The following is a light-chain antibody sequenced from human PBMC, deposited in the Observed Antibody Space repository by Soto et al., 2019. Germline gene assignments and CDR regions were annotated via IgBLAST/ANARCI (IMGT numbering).Light chain of an antibody. V-gene: IGLV2-14*01. J-gene: IGLJ2*01. CDR1: SSDVGGYNY. Sequence: QSALTQPASVSGSPGQSITISCTGTSSDVGGYNYVSWYQQDPGKAPKLMIYDVSNRPSGVSNRFSDSKSGNTASLTISGLQAEDEADYYCSSYTSSSTLVVFGGGTKLTVL. CDR3: SSYTSSSTLVV. CDR2: DVS.